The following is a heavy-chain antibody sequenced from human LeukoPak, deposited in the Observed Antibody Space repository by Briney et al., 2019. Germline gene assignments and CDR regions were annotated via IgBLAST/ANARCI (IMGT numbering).Heavy chain of an antibody. Sequence: GGTPRLSCAASGFTFCSYAMHWVRQAPGKGLEWVAVISDDESDQYNADSVKGRFTIPRENSKHTLYLQMNSLIPEDTAMYYCAKQKGATGYFDYWGQGTLVTVSS. CDR2: ISDDESDQ. CDR1: GFTFCSYA. J-gene: IGHJ4*02. CDR3: AKQKGATGYFDY. V-gene: IGHV3-30*04. D-gene: IGHD1-26*01.